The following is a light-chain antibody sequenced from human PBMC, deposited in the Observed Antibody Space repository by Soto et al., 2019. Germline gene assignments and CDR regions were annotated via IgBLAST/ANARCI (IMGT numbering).Light chain of an antibody. Sequence: EIVLTQSPGFLSVSPGERATLSCRASQTVRNGYLAWYQHKAGQAPRLLIYRTLSRAAGIPDRFSGSGSGTDFNLTISRLEPEDFAVYFCQQYADSPVTFGGGTKVEIK. CDR1: QTVRNGY. CDR2: RTL. V-gene: IGKV3-20*01. CDR3: QQYADSPVT. J-gene: IGKJ4*01.